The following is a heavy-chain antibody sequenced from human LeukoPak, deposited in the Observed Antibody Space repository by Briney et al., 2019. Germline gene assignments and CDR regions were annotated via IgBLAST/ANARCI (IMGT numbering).Heavy chain of an antibody. CDR1: GFTFCDYA. J-gene: IGHJ4*02. D-gene: IGHD3-10*01. CDR3: TGSFGELSFFAH. V-gene: IGHV3-49*04. Sequence: GGSLRLSCTASGFTFCDYAMSWVCQAPGKGLEWVGFIRSKVYGGTTEYAASVKGRFTISRDDSKSIAYLQVNSLKTEDTAVYYCTGSFGELSFFAHWGQGTLVTVSS. CDR2: IRSKVYGGTT.